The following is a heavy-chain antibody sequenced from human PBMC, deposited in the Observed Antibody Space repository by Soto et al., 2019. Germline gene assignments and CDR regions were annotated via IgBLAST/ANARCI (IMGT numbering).Heavy chain of an antibody. CDR1: GSSFTTYY. D-gene: IGHD5-18*01. CDR3: LMVTYSGLDV. CDR2: INNRGNT. Sequence: TLSLTCALSGSSFTTYYWTWIRQPPGKGLDWIGEINNRGNTNYNPSLKSRVTISLDTSKTQFSLKLTSVTAADTAVYYCLMVTYSGLDVWGQGTTVTVSS. V-gene: IGHV4-34*01. J-gene: IGHJ6*02.